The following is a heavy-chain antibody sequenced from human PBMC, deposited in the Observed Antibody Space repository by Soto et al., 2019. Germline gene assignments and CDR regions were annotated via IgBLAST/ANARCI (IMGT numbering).Heavy chain of an antibody. V-gene: IGHV3-30-3*01. D-gene: IGHD3-22*01. CDR1: GFTFSSYA. Sequence: QVQLVESGGGVVQPGRSLRLSCAASGFTFSSYAMHWVRQAPGKGLEWVAVISYDGSNKYYADSVKGRFTISRDNSKNTLYLQMNSLRAEDTAVYYCARDSRAHTMIVVVTYDYWGQGTLVTVSS. J-gene: IGHJ4*02. CDR3: ARDSRAHTMIVVVTYDY. CDR2: ISYDGSNK.